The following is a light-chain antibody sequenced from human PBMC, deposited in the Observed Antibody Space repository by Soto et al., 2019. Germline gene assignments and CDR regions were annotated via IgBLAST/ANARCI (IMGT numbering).Light chain of an antibody. CDR1: QSFSNNY. CDR3: QQYGSSGT. J-gene: IGKJ1*01. Sequence: IVLTQSPGTLSLSPGERATLSCRASQSFSNNYLAWYQQKPGQAPRLLIYGASSRATGIPDRFSGSGSGTDFTLTISRLEPEDFAVYYCQQYGSSGTFGQGTKVDI. V-gene: IGKV3-20*01. CDR2: GAS.